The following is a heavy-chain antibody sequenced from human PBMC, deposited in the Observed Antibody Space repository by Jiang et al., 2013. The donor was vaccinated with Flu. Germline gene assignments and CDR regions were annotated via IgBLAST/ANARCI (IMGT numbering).Heavy chain of an antibody. Sequence: TFTSYAMNWVRQAPGQGLEWMGWINTNTGNPTYAQGFTGRFVFSLDTSVSTAYLQISSLKAEDTAVYYCARAPTTYYYDSSGNYWYFDLWGRGTLVTVSS. J-gene: IGHJ2*01. D-gene: IGHD3-22*01. V-gene: IGHV7-4-1*02. CDR2: INTNTGNP. CDR1: TFTSYA. CDR3: ARAPTTYYYDSSGNYWYFDL.